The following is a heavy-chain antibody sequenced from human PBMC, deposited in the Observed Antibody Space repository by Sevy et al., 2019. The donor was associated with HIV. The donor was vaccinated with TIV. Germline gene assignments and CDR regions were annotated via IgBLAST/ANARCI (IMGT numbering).Heavy chain of an antibody. CDR2: IGPYNGNI. CDR1: GYTFDSYG. D-gene: IGHD3-10*01. J-gene: IGHJ5*02. V-gene: IGHV1-18*01. Sequence: ASVKVSCKASGYTFDSYGISWVRQAPGQGLEYMGWIGPYNGNIKYSQNIQDRVTMTSDSSSITAYMELSSLRSDDTAVYFCARISTPRGKFNWFDPWGQGTLVTVSS. CDR3: ARISTPRGKFNWFDP.